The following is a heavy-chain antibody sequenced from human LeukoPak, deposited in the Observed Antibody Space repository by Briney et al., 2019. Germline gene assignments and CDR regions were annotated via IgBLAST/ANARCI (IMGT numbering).Heavy chain of an antibody. CDR3: ARVLGFLEWLSGSAWFDP. CDR1: GFTFSDYY. D-gene: IGHD3-3*01. V-gene: IGHV3-11*01. Sequence: GGSLRLSCAASGFTFSDYYMSWIRQAPGKGLEWVSYISSSGSTIYYADSVKGRFTISGDNAKNSLYLQMNSLRAEDTAVYYCARVLGFLEWLSGSAWFDPWGQGTLVTVSS. CDR2: ISSSGSTI. J-gene: IGHJ5*02.